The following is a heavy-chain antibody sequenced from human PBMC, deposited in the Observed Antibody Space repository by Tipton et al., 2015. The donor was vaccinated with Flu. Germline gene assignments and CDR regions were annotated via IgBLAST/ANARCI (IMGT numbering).Heavy chain of an antibody. J-gene: IGHJ5*01. Sequence: TLSLTCTVSGGSINSRSYYWGWIRQPPGKGLEWIGNIYYSGVTYYNSSLKGRVTISMDKSRNQFSLKLKSVTAADTAVYYCAKDRGPRAFCTSSSCYIDPWGQGALVTVSS. CDR2: IYYSGVT. CDR3: AKDRGPRAFCTSSSCYIDP. CDR1: GGSINSRSYY. D-gene: IGHD2-2*02. V-gene: IGHV4-39*07.